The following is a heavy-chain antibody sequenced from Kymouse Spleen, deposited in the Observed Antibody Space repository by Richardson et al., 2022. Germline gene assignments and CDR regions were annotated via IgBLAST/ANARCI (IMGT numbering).Heavy chain of an antibody. CDR2: IWYDGSNK. Sequence: QVQLVESGGGVVQPGRSLRLSCAASGFTFSSYGMHWVRQAPGKGLEWVAVIWYDGSNKYYADSVKGRFTISRDNSKNTLYLQMNSLRAEDTAVYYCAREHYDFWSGYYYYYGMDVWGQGTTVTVSS. D-gene: IGHD3-3*01. V-gene: IGHV3-33*01. J-gene: IGHJ6*02. CDR3: AREHYDFWSGYYYYYGMDV. CDR1: GFTFSSYG.